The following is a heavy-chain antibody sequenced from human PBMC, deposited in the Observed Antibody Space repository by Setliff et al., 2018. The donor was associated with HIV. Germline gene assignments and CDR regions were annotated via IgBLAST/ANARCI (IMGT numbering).Heavy chain of an antibody. V-gene: IGHV4-61*09. CDR1: GGSIRSGSYY. CDR2: ISTSGST. D-gene: IGHD6-13*01. Sequence: SETLSLTCTVSGGSIRSGSYYWTWIRQPAGKGLEWIGHISTSGSTNYNPSLKSRVTISVDSSKNQFSLRLSSVTAADTAVYYCAREWVLAATGTGIDPWGQGTLVTVSS. J-gene: IGHJ5*02. CDR3: AREWVLAATGTGIDP.